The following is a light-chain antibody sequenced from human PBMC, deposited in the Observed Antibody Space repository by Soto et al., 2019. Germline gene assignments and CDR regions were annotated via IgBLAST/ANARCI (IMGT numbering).Light chain of an antibody. V-gene: IGLV2-14*01. CDR3: SSYTSSSTYV. CDR2: EVG. Sequence: LTQPASVSGSPGQSITTSCTGTSSDVGGYNYVSWYQQHPGKAPKLMIYEVGNRPSGVSNRFSGSKSGNTASLTISGLQAEDEADYYCSSYTSSSTYVFGTGTKVTVL. J-gene: IGLJ1*01. CDR1: SSDVGGYNY.